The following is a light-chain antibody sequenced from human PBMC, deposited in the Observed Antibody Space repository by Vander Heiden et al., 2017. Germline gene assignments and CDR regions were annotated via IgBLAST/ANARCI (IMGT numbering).Light chain of an antibody. CDR2: GAC. V-gene: IGKV3-20*01. CDR3: QHYGTYP. Sequence: EMVLTQPPGTLSFSPGERATLSCRASQSVSSSYSACDQQNPGQAPRLLIYGACSRATGIQDRFSGSASATDFTLTISRLEDEDLVVYCHQHYGTYPFGGGTKVEIK. CDR1: QSVSSSY. J-gene: IGKJ4*01.